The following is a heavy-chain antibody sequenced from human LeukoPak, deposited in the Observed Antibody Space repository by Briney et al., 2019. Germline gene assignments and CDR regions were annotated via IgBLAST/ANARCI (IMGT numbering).Heavy chain of an antibody. CDR3: ARGFLGDAFDT. J-gene: IGHJ3*02. V-gene: IGHV3-13*05. CDR2: IGTVGDP. CDR1: GFTFSRYD. D-gene: IGHD3-3*01. Sequence: PGGSLRLSCAASGFTFSRYDMHWVRQATGKGLEWVSAIGTVGDPYYPGSVKGRFTISRENAKNSLYLQMNSLRAGDTAVYYCARGFLGDAFDTWGQGTMVTVSS.